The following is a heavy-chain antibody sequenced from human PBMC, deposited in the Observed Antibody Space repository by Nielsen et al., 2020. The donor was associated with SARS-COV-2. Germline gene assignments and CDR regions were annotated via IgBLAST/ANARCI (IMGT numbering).Heavy chain of an antibody. J-gene: IGHJ6*02. V-gene: IGHV1-3*01. Sequence: SVKVSCKASGYTFTSYAMHWVRQAPGQRLEWMGWINAGNGNTKYSQKFQGRVTITRDTSASTAYMELSSLRSEDTAVYYCARSPRCSSTSCYATYYYGMDVWGQGTTVTVSS. CDR3: ARSPRCSSTSCYATYYYGMDV. CDR1: GYTFTSYA. D-gene: IGHD2-2*01. CDR2: INAGNGNT.